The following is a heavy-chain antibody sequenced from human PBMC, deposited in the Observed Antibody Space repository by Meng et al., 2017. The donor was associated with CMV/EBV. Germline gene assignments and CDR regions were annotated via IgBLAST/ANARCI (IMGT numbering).Heavy chain of an antibody. V-gene: IGHV1-69*05. D-gene: IGHD5-18*01. Sequence: SVKVSCKASGGTFSSYAISWVRQAPGQGLEWMGGITPIFGTANYAQKFQGRVTITTDESTSTAYMELSSLRSEDTAVYYCARVELNTAMSGYGMDVWGQGTTVTVSS. CDR3: ARVELNTAMSGYGMDV. CDR1: GGTFSSYA. CDR2: ITPIFGTA. J-gene: IGHJ6*02.